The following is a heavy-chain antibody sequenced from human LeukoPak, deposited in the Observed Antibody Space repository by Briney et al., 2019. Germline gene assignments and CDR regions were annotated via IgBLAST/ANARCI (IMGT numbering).Heavy chain of an antibody. D-gene: IGHD6-19*01. J-gene: IGHJ6*03. CDR3: ARDGKIAVAGTLYYYYYMDV. CDR1: GGSISSYY. Sequence: SETLSLTCTVSGGSISSYYWSWIRQPAGKGLEWIGRIYTSWSINYNPSLKRRVTMSVDTSKHQFSLELSSVTAADTAVYYCARDGKIAVAGTLYYYYYMDVWGKGTTVTVSS. CDR2: IYTSWSI. V-gene: IGHV4-4*07.